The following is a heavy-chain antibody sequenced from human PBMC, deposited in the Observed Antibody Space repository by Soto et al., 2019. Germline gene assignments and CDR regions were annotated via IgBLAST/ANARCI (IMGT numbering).Heavy chain of an antibody. CDR2: IYYSGST. J-gene: IGHJ4*02. CDR3: ARDGVWSGRSFDY. CDR1: GGSISSGDYY. D-gene: IGHD3-3*01. V-gene: IGHV4-30-4*01. Sequence: SETLSLTCTVSGGSISSGDYYWSWIRQPPGKGLEWIGYIYYSGSTYYNPSLKSRVTISVDTSKNQFSLKLSSVTAADTAVYYCARDGVWSGRSFDYWGQGTLVTVSS.